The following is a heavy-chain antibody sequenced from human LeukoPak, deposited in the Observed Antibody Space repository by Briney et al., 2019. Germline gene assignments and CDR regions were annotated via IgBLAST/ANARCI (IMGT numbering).Heavy chain of an antibody. D-gene: IGHD1-26*01. J-gene: IGHJ4*02. CDR2: INWNSDSI. V-gene: IGHV3-9*01. CDR1: GFTFDDYA. CDR3: ARSPEHGELLVDPLFDY. Sequence: GGSLRLSCAVSGFTFDDYAMHWVRQVPGKGLEWVSGINWNSDSIGYADSVKGRFTTSRDNAKNSLYLQMNSLRAEDTALYYCARSPEHGELLVDPLFDYWGQGTLVTVSS.